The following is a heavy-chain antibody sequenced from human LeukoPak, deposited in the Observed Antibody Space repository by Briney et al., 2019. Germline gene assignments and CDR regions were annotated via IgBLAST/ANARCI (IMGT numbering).Heavy chain of an antibody. CDR3: ARSQWELHNWFDP. Sequence: GGSLRLSCAASGFTFSSYSMNWVRQAPGKGLEWVSYISSRSSTIYYADSVKGRFTISRDNAEKSLYLQMNSLRAEDTAVYYCARSQWELHNWFDPWGQGTLVTVSS. D-gene: IGHD1-26*01. V-gene: IGHV3-48*01. J-gene: IGHJ5*02. CDR2: ISSRSSTI. CDR1: GFTFSSYS.